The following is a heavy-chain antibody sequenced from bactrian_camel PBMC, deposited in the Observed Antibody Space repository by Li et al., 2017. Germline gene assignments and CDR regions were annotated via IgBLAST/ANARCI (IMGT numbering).Heavy chain of an antibody. J-gene: IGHJ6*01. D-gene: IGHD7*01. CDR2: HDGRAGGIYN. Sequence: HVQLVESGGGSVQAGGSLRLSCAASGSGFVWMSYNSHCLAWFRQTPGKEREGVAVHDGRAGGIYNYYADNVKGRFTISRDLDTNTLYLQMNYLKPGDTGMYYCASGRAVCFGEDWSNADEFTAWGQGTQVTFS. CDR3: ASGRAVCFGEDWSNADEFTA. V-gene: IGHV3S6*01. CDR1: GSGFVWMSYNSHC.